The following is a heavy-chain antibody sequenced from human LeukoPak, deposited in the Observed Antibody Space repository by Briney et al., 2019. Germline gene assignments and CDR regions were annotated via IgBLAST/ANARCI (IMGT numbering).Heavy chain of an antibody. CDR2: IYYSGST. CDR3: ARGAAAGRHNWFDP. V-gene: IGHV4-31*03. Sequence: SETLSLTCTVSGGSISSGGYYWSWIRQHPGKGLEWIGYIYYSGSTYYNPSLKSRVTISVDTSKNQFSLKLSSVTAADTAVYYCARGAAAGRHNWFDPWGQGTLVTVSS. D-gene: IGHD6-13*01. CDR1: GGSISSGGYY. J-gene: IGHJ5*02.